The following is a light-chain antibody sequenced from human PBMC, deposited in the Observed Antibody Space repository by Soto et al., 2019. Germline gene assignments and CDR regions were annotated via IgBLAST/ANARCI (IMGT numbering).Light chain of an antibody. CDR3: QSYDSSLSDWV. CDR2: GNS. J-gene: IGLJ3*02. Sequence: VLTQPPSVSGAPGQRVTISCTGSSSNIGAGFDVHWYQQLPGTAPKLLIYGNSNRPSGVPDRFSGSKSGTSASLAITGLQAEDEADYYCQSYDSSLSDWVFGGGTKLTVL. CDR1: SSNIGAGFD. V-gene: IGLV1-40*01.